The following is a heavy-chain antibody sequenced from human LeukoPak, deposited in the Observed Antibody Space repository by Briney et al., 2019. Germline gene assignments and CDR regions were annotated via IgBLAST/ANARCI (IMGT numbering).Heavy chain of an antibody. CDR1: GCTFSSYS. CDR3: ARSPGELQYYFDY. J-gene: IGHJ4*02. D-gene: IGHD1-26*01. Sequence: GGSLRLSCAASGCTFSSYSMIWVRQAPGKGLEWVSSISSSSSYIYYADSVKGRFTISRDNAKNSLYLQRNSLRAEDTTVYYCARSPGELQYYFDYWGQGTLVTVSS. CDR2: ISSSSSYI. V-gene: IGHV3-21*01.